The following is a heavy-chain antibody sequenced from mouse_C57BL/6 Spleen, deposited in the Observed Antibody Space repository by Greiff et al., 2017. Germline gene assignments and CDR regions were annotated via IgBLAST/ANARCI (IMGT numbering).Heavy chain of an antibody. Sequence: DVKLVESGGGLVQPGGSLKLSCAASGFTFSDYGMAWVRQAPRKGPEWVAFISNLAYSIYYADTVTGRITITTENAKNTLYLEMSSLRSEDTSLYCCARHDHYYAMDYWGQGTSVTVSS. J-gene: IGHJ4*01. CDR1: GFTFSDYG. CDR2: ISNLAYSI. CDR3: ARHDHYYAMDY. V-gene: IGHV5-15*01.